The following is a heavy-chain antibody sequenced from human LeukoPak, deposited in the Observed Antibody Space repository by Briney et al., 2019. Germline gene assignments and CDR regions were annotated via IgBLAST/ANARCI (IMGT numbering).Heavy chain of an antibody. CDR1: GFTFSSYS. D-gene: IGHD2-8*01. Sequence: GGSLRLSCAASGFTFSSYSMNWVRQAPGKGLEWVSSISSSSSYIYYADSVKGRFTISRDNAKNSLYLQMNSLRAEDTAVYYCARSSYYCTNGVCYAGKGPAFDYWGQGTLVTVSS. CDR2: ISSSSSYI. CDR3: ARSSYYCTNGVCYAGKGPAFDY. V-gene: IGHV3-21*01. J-gene: IGHJ4*02.